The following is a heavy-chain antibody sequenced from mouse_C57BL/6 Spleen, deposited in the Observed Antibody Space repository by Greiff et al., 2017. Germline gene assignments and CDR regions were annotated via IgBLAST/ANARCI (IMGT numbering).Heavy chain of an antibody. J-gene: IGHJ4*01. CDR3: ARAHLSSYSRDY. D-gene: IGHD1-1*01. Sequence: EVKLVESGGGLVKPGGSLTLSCAASGYTFSDYGMHWVRQAPEKGLEGVAYISSGSGTITYAHTVKGRFTISRDNAKNTLFLQMACLRSEDTTMYYCARAHLSSYSRDYWGQGTSVTVSS. V-gene: IGHV5-17*01. CDR2: ISSGSGTI. CDR1: GYTFSDYG.